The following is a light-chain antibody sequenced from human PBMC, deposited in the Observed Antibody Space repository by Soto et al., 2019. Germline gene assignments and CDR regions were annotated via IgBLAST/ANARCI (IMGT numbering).Light chain of an antibody. CDR3: AAWDDSLNGVV. J-gene: IGLJ2*01. CDR2: SSN. Sequence: QSVLTQPPSASGTRGQRVTISCSGSSSNIGSNSVNWYQQLPGTAPKLLMYSSNQRPSGVPDRFSGSKSGTSASLAISGLQSEDEADYYCAAWDDSLNGVVFGGGTKVTVL. CDR1: SSNIGSNS. V-gene: IGLV1-44*01.